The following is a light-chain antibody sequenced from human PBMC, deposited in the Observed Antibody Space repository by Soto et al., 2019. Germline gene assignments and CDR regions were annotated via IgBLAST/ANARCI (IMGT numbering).Light chain of an antibody. CDR2: NNN. V-gene: IGLV1-44*01. CDR3: AAWDDSLNGYV. CDR1: ISNIGTNP. Sequence: QSVLTQPPSASGTPGQRVTISCSGGISNIGTNPVNWYQQLPGTAPKLLIYNNNQRPSGVPDRFSGSKSGTSAALAISGLQSEDEADYYCAAWDDSLNGYVFGTGTKLTVL. J-gene: IGLJ1*01.